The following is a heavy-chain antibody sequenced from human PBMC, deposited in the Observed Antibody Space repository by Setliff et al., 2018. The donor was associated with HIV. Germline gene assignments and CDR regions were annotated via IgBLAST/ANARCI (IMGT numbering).Heavy chain of an antibody. D-gene: IGHD3-22*01. Sequence: PSETLSLTCTVSGGSISSSSYSWGWIRQPPGKGLEWIGSIYYSGSTYHNPSLKSRVTMSIDTSKNQFSLKLSSVTAADTAVYYCASTTYYYDSSGYNSWPLFDYWGQGTLVTVS. J-gene: IGHJ4*02. CDR3: ASTTYYYDSSGYNSWPLFDY. CDR1: GGSISSSSYS. V-gene: IGHV4-39*07. CDR2: IYYSGST.